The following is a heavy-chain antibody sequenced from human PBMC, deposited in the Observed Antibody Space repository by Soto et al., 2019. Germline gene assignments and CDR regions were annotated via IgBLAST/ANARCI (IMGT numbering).Heavy chain of an antibody. CDR3: AHRPPFVEPYYFDY. D-gene: IGHD3-10*01. Sequence: QITLKESGPTLMKPTQTLTLTCTFSGFSLSTSGVGVGWIRQPPGKALEWLALIYWDDDKRYSPSLKSRLTITKDTSKNQVVLTMTNMDPVDTATYYCAHRPPFVEPYYFDYWGQGTLVTVSS. J-gene: IGHJ4*02. CDR2: IYWDDDK. V-gene: IGHV2-5*02. CDR1: GFSLSTSGVG.